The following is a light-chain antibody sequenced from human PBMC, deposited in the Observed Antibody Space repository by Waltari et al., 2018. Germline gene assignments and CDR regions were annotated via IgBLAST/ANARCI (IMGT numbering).Light chain of an antibody. CDR3: SSYAGGNKFV. CDR1: SSDVGIYNY. Sequence: QSALTQPPSASGSPGQSVTISCTGTSSDVGIYNYVSWYQQYPGKAPKVMIYEVNKRPPGVPDRFSGSNFGHTASLTVSGLQAEDEADYYCSSYAGGNKFVFGTGTKVTVL. CDR2: EVN. V-gene: IGLV2-8*01. J-gene: IGLJ1*01.